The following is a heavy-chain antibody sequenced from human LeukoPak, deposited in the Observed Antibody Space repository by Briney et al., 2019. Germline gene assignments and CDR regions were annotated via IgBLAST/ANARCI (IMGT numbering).Heavy chain of an antibody. J-gene: IGHJ4*02. CDR3: ARDRDRSGSDLFDY. CDR2: INPSGGAT. D-gene: IGHD3-22*01. V-gene: IGHV1-46*01. Sequence: ASVRVSCKASDYSFSTYYMHWVRQAPGQGPKWMGIINPSGGATRYAQKFQGRITMTRDMSTSTVYMDLSSLRSDDTALYYCARDRDRSGSDLFDYWGQGTLVTVSS. CDR1: DYSFSTYY.